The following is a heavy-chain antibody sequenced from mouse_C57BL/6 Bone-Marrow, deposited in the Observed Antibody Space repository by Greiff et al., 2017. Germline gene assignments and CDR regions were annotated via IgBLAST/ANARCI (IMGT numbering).Heavy chain of an antibody. CDR1: GYTFTSYW. CDR2: IDPSDSYT. D-gene: IGHD1-1*01. J-gene: IGHJ4*01. V-gene: IGHV1-69*01. Sequence: QVQLQQPGAELVMPGASVKLSCKASGYTFTSYWMHWVKQRPGQGLEWIGEIDPSDSYTNYNQKFKGKSTLTVDKSSSTAYMQLSSLTSEDSAVYFCAREAYYYGSEGAMDYWGQGTSVTVSS. CDR3: AREAYYYGSEGAMDY.